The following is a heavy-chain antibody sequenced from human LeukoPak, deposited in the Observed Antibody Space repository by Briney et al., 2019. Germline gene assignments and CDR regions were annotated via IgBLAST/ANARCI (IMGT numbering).Heavy chain of an antibody. CDR3: TTDHSAGGDYYFDY. V-gene: IGHV3-15*01. CDR1: GFTFSNAW. J-gene: IGHJ4*02. D-gene: IGHD4-17*01. Sequence: GRSLRLSCAASGFTFSNAWMSWVRQAPGKGLEWVGRIKSKTDGGTTDYAAPVKGRFTISRDDSKNTLYLQMNSLKTEDTAVYYCTTDHSAGGDYYFDYWGQGTLVTVSS. CDR2: IKSKTDGGTT.